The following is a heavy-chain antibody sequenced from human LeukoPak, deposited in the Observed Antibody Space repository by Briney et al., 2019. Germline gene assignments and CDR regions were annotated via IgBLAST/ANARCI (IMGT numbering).Heavy chain of an antibody. CDR3: AKDGGLWVSAHWGDS. V-gene: IGHV3-23*01. J-gene: IGHJ4*02. Sequence: GGSLRLSCTASGFTFSSYTMSWVRQAPGKGLKWVSTISTGGGNTYYADSVKGRFTVSRDDSKNTLYLQMNSLRAEDTAVYYCAKDGGLWVSAHWGDSWGRGTLVTVSS. CDR1: GFTFSSYT. D-gene: IGHD7-27*01. CDR2: ISTGGGNT.